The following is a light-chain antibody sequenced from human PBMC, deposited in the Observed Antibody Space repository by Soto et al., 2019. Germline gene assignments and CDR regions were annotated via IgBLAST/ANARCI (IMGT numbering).Light chain of an antibody. J-gene: IGLJ1*01. CDR1: SSDVGGFNY. Sequence: QSVLTPPASVSGSTGQSITISCTGTSSDVGGFNYVSWYQQHPGKAPKLMIYDVSNRPSGVSYRFSGSKSGNTASLTISGLQAEDEADYYCSSYTSSSTRVFGTGTRSPS. CDR3: SSYTSSSTRV. CDR2: DVS. V-gene: IGLV2-14*03.